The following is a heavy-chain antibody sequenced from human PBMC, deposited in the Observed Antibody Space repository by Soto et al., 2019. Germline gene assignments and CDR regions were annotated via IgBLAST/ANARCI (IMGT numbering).Heavy chain of an antibody. J-gene: IGHJ4*02. Sequence: QVQVVESGGGVVQPGRSLRLSCAASGFTFSNYGMQWVRQAPGKGLEWVAVISYDGSNKYYADSVKGRFTISRDNSKNTLYLQMNSLRNEDTAVYYCAGGRRWGDYWGQGTLVTVSS. V-gene: IGHV3-30*03. D-gene: IGHD3-16*01. CDR1: GFTFSNYG. CDR3: AGGRRWGDY. CDR2: ISYDGSNK.